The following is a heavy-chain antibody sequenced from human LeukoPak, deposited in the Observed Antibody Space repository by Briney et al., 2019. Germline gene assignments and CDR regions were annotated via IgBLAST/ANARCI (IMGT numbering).Heavy chain of an antibody. J-gene: IGHJ4*02. Sequence: ASVTVSCKPSGYTFTIYGISWVRQAPGQGLEWMGWISAYNGTTNYAQKLQGRVTMTTDTYTSIAYMELRSLRSDDTAVYYCARDRMQTAGVYFDYWGQGTLVTVSS. V-gene: IGHV1-18*01. CDR2: ISAYNGTT. CDR1: GYTFTIYG. D-gene: IGHD1-14*01. CDR3: ARDRMQTAGVYFDY.